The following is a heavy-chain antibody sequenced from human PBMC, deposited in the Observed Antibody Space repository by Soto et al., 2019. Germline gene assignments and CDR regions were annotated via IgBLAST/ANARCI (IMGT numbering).Heavy chain of an antibody. V-gene: IGHV1-69*01. CDR3: AREAGYNWFDP. CDR1: GGAFSDYV. J-gene: IGHJ5*02. CDR2: IMAMSGTV. Sequence: QVQLVQSGSEVKRPGSSVRVSCKAVGGAFSDYVISWVRQAPGQGLEWMGGIMAMSGTVNNAQKFQDRVTITADESTSTAYMELSSLRSEDTAIYYCAREAGYNWFDPWGQGTLVTVSS. D-gene: IGHD6-13*01.